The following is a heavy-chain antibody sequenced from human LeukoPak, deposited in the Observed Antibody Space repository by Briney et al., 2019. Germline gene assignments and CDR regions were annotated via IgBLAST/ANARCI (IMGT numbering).Heavy chain of an antibody. J-gene: IGHJ4*02. V-gene: IGHV4-39*07. CDR2: IFYGGST. CDR3: ARDIRYSWNY. D-gene: IGHD1-20*01. Sequence: SETLSLTCTVSGGPISSNSYYWGWIRQPPGKGLEWIGSIFYGGSTYYDPSLKSRVTISVDTSKNQFSLNLSSVTAADTAVYYCARDIRYSWNYWGQGTLVTVSS. CDR1: GGPISSNSYY.